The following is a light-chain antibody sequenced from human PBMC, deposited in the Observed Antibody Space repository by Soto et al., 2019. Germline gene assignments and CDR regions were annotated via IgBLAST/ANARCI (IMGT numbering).Light chain of an antibody. Sequence: DIQMTQSPSSLSASVGDRVTITCRASQSISGYLNWYQQKPGKAPTLLIYTASSLQSGVPSRFSGSGSGTDFTLTISILQPEDFATYSCQQSYSTPFTFGPGTKVDIK. CDR3: QQSYSTPFT. J-gene: IGKJ3*01. V-gene: IGKV1-39*01. CDR2: TAS. CDR1: QSISGY.